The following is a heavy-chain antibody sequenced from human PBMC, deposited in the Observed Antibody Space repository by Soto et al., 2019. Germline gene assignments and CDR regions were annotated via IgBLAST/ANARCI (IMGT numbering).Heavy chain of an antibody. CDR2: ISYDGSNK. D-gene: IGHD4-17*01. Sequence: QVQLVESGGGVVQPGRSLRLSCAASGFTFSSYGMHWVRQAPGKGLEWVAVISYDGSNKYYADSVKGRFTISRDNSKNPLYLQMNSLRAEDTAVYYCAKEYGDYYPHCDYWGQGTLVTVSS. CDR1: GFTFSSYG. V-gene: IGHV3-30*18. CDR3: AKEYGDYYPHCDY. J-gene: IGHJ4*02.